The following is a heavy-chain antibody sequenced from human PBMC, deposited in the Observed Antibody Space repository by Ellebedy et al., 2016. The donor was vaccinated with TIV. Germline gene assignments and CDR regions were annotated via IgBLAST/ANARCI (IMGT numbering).Heavy chain of an antibody. J-gene: IGHJ4*02. V-gene: IGHV3-33*08. Sequence: GESLKISCAASGFTFSSSGMHWVRQATGKGLEWVAVIWYDGSNKYYADSVKGGFTISRDNSKNTLYLQMNSLRAEDTSVYYCERAPGVPLEGFDYWGQGTLVTVSS. CDR2: IWYDGSNK. CDR3: ERAPGVPLEGFDY. D-gene: IGHD1-1*01. CDR1: GFTFSSSG.